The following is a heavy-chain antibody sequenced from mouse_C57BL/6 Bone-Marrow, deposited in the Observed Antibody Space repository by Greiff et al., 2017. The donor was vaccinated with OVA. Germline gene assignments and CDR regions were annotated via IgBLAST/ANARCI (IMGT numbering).Heavy chain of an antibody. J-gene: IGHJ1*03. V-gene: IGHV5-16*01. CDR3: ARDRGYGSRKGYFDV. CDR2: INYDGSST. D-gene: IGHD1-1*01. Sequence: EVKVVESEGGLVQPGSSMKLSCTASGFTFSDYYMAWVRQVPEKGLEWVANINYDGSSTYYLDSLKSRFIISRDNAKNILYLQMSSLKSEDTATYYCARDRGYGSRKGYFDVWGTGTTVTVSS. CDR1: GFTFSDYY.